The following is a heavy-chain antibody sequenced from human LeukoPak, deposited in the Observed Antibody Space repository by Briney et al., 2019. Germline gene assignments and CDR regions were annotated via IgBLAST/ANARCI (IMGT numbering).Heavy chain of an antibody. CDR2: IYYSGST. CDR1: GGSISSYY. J-gene: IGHJ3*02. V-gene: IGHV4-59*08. Sequence: PSETLSLTCTVSGGSISSYYWSWIRQPPGKGLEWIGYIYYSGSTNYNPSLKSRVTISVDTSKNQFSLKLSSVTAADTAVYYCARHTPVAVAGVDAFDIWGQGTMVTVSS. D-gene: IGHD6-19*01. CDR3: ARHTPVAVAGVDAFDI.